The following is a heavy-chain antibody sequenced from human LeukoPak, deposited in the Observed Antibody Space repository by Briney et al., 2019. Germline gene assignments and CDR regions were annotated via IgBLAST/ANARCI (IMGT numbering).Heavy chain of an antibody. D-gene: IGHD6-6*01. J-gene: IGHJ4*02. Sequence: SETLSLTCAVSGGSFSGYYWSWIRQPPGKGLEWIGEINHSGSTNYNPSLKSRVTISVDTSKNQFSLKLSSVTAADTAVYYCARGREYSSHWGQGTLVTVSS. CDR3: ARGREYSSH. CDR2: INHSGST. CDR1: GGSFSGYY. V-gene: IGHV4-34*01.